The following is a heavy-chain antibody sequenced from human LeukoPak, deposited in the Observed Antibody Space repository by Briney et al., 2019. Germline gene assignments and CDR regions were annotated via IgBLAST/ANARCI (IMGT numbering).Heavy chain of an antibody. V-gene: IGHV4-59*01. CDR3: ARVGALGGFDY. Sequence: SETLSLTCTVSGGSISSYYWSWIRQPPGKGLEWIGYIYYSGSTNYNPSLKSRVTISVDTSKNQFSLKLSSVTAADTAVYYCARVGALGGFDYWGQGTLVAVSS. J-gene: IGHJ4*02. D-gene: IGHD1-26*01. CDR2: IYYSGST. CDR1: GGSISSYY.